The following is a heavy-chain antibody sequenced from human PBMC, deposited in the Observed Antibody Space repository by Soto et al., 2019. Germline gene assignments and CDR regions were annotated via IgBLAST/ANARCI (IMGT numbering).Heavy chain of an antibody. CDR1: GFTFSSYA. CDR3: AKGGRYFDWLLPTYYYYMDV. D-gene: IGHD3-9*01. CDR2: ISGSGGST. J-gene: IGHJ6*03. V-gene: IGHV3-23*01. Sequence: GGSLRVSCAASGFTFSSYAMSWVRQAPGKGLEWVSAISGSGGSTYYADSVKGRFTISRDNSKNTLYLQMNSLRAEDTAVYYCAKGGRYFDWLLPTYYYYMDVWGKGTTVTVSS.